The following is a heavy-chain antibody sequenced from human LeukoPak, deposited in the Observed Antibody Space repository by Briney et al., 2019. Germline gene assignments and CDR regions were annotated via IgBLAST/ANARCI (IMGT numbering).Heavy chain of an antibody. CDR1: GGTFSSYA. V-gene: IGHV1-69*13. CDR2: IIPNFGTA. J-gene: IGHJ3*02. Sequence: GASVKVSCKASGGTFSSYAISWVRQAPGQGLEWMGGIIPNFGTANYAQKFQGRVTITADESTSTAYMELSSLRPEDTAVYYCARAGRRYCSSTSCYDAFDILGQGTMVTVSS. CDR3: ARAGRRYCSSTSCYDAFDI. D-gene: IGHD2-2*01.